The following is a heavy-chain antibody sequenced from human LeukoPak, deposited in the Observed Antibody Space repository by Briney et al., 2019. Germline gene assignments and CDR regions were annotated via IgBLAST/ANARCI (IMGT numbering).Heavy chain of an antibody. Sequence: SGTLSLTCAVSGGSISSSNWWSWVRQPPGKGLEWIGEIYHSGSTNYNPSLKSRVTISVDKSKNQFSLKLSSVTAADTAVYYCARAPGYYYDSSGYYYYYYYMDVWGKGTTVTVSS. V-gene: IGHV4-4*02. D-gene: IGHD3-22*01. J-gene: IGHJ6*03. CDR1: GGSISSSNW. CDR3: ARAPGYYYDSSGYYYYYYYMDV. CDR2: IYHSGST.